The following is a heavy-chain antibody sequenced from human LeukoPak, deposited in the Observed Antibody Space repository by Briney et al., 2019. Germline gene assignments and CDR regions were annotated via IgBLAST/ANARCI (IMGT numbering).Heavy chain of an antibody. CDR1: GYTFTNYD. CDR2: MNPNSGNT. CDR3: TRGRPSSFDD. V-gene: IGHV1-8*01. Sequence: GASVKVSCKASGYTFTNYDINWVRQATGQGLEWMGWMNPNSGNTGSAQKLQGRVTMTRDTSISTAYMELSSLRSEDTAGYYCTRGRPSSFDDWGQGTPVTVSS. J-gene: IGHJ4*02.